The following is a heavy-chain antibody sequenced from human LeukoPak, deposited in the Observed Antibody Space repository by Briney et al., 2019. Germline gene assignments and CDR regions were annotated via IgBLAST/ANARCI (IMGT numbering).Heavy chain of an antibody. J-gene: IGHJ6*02. CDR1: GGSISSSSYY. V-gene: IGHV4-39*01. CDR3: ARSDVDIVAKWGMDV. CDR2: IYYSGST. D-gene: IGHD5-12*01. Sequence: SETLSLTCTASGGSISSSSYYWGWIRQPPGKGLEWIGSIYYSGSTYYNPSLKSRVTISVDTSKNQFSLKLSSVTAADTAVYYCARSDVDIVAKWGMDVWGQGTTVTVSS.